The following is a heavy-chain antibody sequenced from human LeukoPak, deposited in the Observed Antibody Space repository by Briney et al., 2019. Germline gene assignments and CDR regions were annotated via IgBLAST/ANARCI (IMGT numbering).Heavy chain of an antibody. CDR2: ISSSSTI. V-gene: IGHV3-48*01. D-gene: IGHD3-22*01. CDR3: AKDHYYDRSNYYYGRPNLFDY. Sequence: KPGVSLRLSCAASGFTLSSYSMNWVRQAPEKGLEWVSYISSSSTIYYADSVKGRFTISRDNAKNSLYLQMNSLRAEDTAVYYCAKDHYYDRSNYYYGRPNLFDYWGQGTLVTVSS. CDR1: GFTLSSYS. J-gene: IGHJ4*02.